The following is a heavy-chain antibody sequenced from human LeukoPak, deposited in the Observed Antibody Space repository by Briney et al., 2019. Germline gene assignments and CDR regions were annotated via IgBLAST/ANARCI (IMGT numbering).Heavy chain of an antibody. CDR3: ARTILRLGRFDY. Sequence: ASVKVSCKASGYTFTSYGISWVRQAPGQGLEWMGWISAYNGNTNYAQKLQGRVTMTTDTSTSTAYMELRSLRSDDTAVYYRARTILRLGRFDYWGQGTLVTVSS. CDR2: ISAYNGNT. D-gene: IGHD3-16*01. J-gene: IGHJ4*02. V-gene: IGHV1-18*01. CDR1: GYTFTSYG.